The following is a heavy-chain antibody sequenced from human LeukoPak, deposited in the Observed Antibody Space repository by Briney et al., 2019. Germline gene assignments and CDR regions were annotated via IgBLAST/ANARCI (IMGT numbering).Heavy chain of an antibody. D-gene: IGHD3-22*01. CDR3: ARESKSYDGSGFYHDY. J-gene: IGHJ4*02. CDR2: IYTSGST. Sequence: SETLSLTCTVSGGSISGYFWSWIRQPAGKGLEWIGRIYTSGSTDYNPSLRSRVTMSVDTSRNQFSLKLTSVTAADTAVYYCARESKSYDGSGFYHDYWGQGTLVAVSS. V-gene: IGHV4-4*07. CDR1: GGSISGYF.